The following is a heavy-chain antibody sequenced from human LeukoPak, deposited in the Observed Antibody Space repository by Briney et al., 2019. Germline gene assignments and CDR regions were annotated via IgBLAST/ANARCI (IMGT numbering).Heavy chain of an antibody. CDR1: GGSISSYY. Sequence: SETLSLTCTVSGGSISSYYWSWIRQPPGKGLEWIGYIYYSGSTNYNPSLKSRVTISVDTSKNQFSLKLSSVTAADTAVYYCARDVSHSGSWSYFDYWGQGTLVTVSS. CDR2: IYYSGST. J-gene: IGHJ4*02. V-gene: IGHV4-59*01. CDR3: ARDVSHSGSWSYFDY. D-gene: IGHD1-26*01.